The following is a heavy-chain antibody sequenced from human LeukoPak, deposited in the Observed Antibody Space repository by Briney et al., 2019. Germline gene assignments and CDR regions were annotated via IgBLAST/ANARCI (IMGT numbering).Heavy chain of an antibody. D-gene: IGHD5-12*01. CDR1: GGTFSSYA. CDR2: IIPIFGTA. V-gene: IGHV1-69*05. Sequence: SVKVSCKASGGTFSSYAISWVRQAPGQGLEWMGGIIPIFGTANYAQKLQGRVTMTTDTSTSTAYMELRSLRSDDTAVYYCARDNLYSGYAPWGQGTLVTVSS. CDR3: ARDNLYSGYAP. J-gene: IGHJ5*02.